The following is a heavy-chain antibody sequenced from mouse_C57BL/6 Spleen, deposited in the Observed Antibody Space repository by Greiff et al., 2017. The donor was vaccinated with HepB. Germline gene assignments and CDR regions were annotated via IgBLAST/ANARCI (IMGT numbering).Heavy chain of an antibody. D-gene: IGHD2-4*01. V-gene: IGHV1-15*01. CDR2: IDPETGGT. CDR3: TRSFYYDYDWAMDY. Sequence: QVQLQQSGAELVRPGASVTLSCKASGYTFTDYEMHWVKQTPVHGLEWIGAIDPETGGTAYNQKFKGKAILTADKSSSTAYMELRSLTSEDSAVYYCTRSFYYDYDWAMDYWGQGTSVTVSS. J-gene: IGHJ4*01. CDR1: GYTFTDYE.